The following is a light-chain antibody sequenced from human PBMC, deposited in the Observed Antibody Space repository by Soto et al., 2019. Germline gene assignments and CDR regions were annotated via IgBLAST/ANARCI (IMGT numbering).Light chain of an antibody. V-gene: IGKV3-15*01. CDR2: GAS. J-gene: IGKJ4*01. CDR1: HSVSSN. Sequence: IVMTQSPATLSVSPGERATLSCRASHSVSSNLAWYQQKPGQAPRLLIYGASTRATGFPARFSGSGSGTEFTLTISSLQSEDFAVYYCQQYNTWPLTCGGGTKVEIK. CDR3: QQYNTWPLT.